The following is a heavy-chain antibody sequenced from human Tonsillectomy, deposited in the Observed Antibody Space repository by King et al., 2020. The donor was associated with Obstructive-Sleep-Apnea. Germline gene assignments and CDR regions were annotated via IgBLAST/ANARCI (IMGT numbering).Heavy chain of an antibody. Sequence: LQLQESGPGLVKPSETLSLSCSVSGASISTSTHYWGWIRQPPGKGLEWIGTFYSIGTTYYNPSLKSRVTISVDTSKNQFSLKVNSVTAADTAVYYCARFRLSLAVPGRWFDPWGQGTLVTVSS. CDR1: GASISTSTHY. J-gene: IGHJ5*02. V-gene: IGHV4-39*07. CDR3: ARFRLSLAVPGRWFDP. CDR2: FYSIGTT. D-gene: IGHD3-10*01.